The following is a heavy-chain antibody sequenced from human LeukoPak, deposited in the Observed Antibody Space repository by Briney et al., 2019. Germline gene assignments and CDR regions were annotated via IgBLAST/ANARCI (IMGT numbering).Heavy chain of an antibody. D-gene: IGHD6-13*01. CDR3: ATWGSSSSPLPSMDV. J-gene: IGHJ6*02. V-gene: IGHV1-46*01. CDR2: IDPRGGGT. Sequence: ASVTVSCTASGYTFTSYYMHWVRRAPGQGLEWMGIIDPRGGGTTYAQNFQGRVTMTRDTSTSTVYMELSSLRSEDTAVYYCATWGSSSSPLPSMDVWGQGTTVTVSS. CDR1: GYTFTSYY.